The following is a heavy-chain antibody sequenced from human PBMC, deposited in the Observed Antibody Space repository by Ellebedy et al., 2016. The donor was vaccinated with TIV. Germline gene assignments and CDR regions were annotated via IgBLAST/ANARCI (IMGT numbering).Heavy chain of an antibody. Sequence: MPSETLSLTCSVSYDSISYYYWSWIRQSPGRGLEWIGYIYYSGSTKYNPSLKSQGTISLDTSKNQLSLKLSSATAADTAVYYCATGPNQDFFDYWGRGILVTVSS. CDR2: IYYSGST. J-gene: IGHJ4*02. V-gene: IGHV4-59*01. CDR3: ATGPNQDFFDY. CDR1: YDSISYYY. D-gene: IGHD1-14*01.